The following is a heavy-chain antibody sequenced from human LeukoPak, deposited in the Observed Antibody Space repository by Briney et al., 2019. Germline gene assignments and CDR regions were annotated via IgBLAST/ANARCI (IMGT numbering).Heavy chain of an antibody. D-gene: IGHD3-3*01. CDR3: AREGGFYRPLDY. J-gene: IGHJ4*02. Sequence: SETLSLTCGVSGGSITTTNWWTWVRPPPGKGLEWIGEVHLDGRTNYNPSLESRLTISVDLSENHISLRLTSVTAADTAVYYCAREGGFYRPLDYSGQGTLVTVSS. CDR1: GGSITTTNW. CDR2: VHLDGRT. V-gene: IGHV4-4*02.